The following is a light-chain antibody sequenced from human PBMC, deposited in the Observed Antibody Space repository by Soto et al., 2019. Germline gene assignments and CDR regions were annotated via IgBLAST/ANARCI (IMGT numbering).Light chain of an antibody. CDR2: EVT. Sequence: QSALTQPPSASGSPGQSVTISCTGASSDVGGYNYVSWYQQHPGKAPKLMIYEVTKRPSGVPDRFSGSKSGNTASLTISGLQAEDEADYYCISYTSSVPLVFGGGTKVTVL. CDR1: SSDVGGYNY. CDR3: ISYTSSVPLV. J-gene: IGLJ2*01. V-gene: IGLV2-8*01.